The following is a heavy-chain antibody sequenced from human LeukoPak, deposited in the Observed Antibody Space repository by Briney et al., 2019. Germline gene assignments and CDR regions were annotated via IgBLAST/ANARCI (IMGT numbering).Heavy chain of an antibody. Sequence: SETLSLNCAVYGGSFSGYYWSWIRQPPGKGLEWIGEINHSGSTNYNPSLKSRVTISVDTTKNQFSLKLSSVTAADTAVYYCARHGTLLWFGFDSWGQGTLVTVSS. CDR3: ARHGTLLWFGFDS. CDR1: GGSFSGYY. CDR2: INHSGST. V-gene: IGHV4-34*01. J-gene: IGHJ4*02. D-gene: IGHD3-10*01.